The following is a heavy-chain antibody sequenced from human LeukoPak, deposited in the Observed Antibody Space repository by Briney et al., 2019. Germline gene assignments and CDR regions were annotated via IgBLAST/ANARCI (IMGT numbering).Heavy chain of an antibody. CDR3: YWVPAARIAAHYFDY. V-gene: IGHV3-48*01. Sequence: PGGSLRLSCAASGFTFSSYSMNWVRQAPGKGLEWVSYISSSSSTIYYADSVKGRFTISRDNAKNSLYLQMNSLRAEDTAVYYCYWVPAARIAAHYFDYWGQGTLVTVSS. D-gene: IGHD6-6*01. CDR1: GFTFSSYS. CDR2: ISSSSSTI. J-gene: IGHJ4*02.